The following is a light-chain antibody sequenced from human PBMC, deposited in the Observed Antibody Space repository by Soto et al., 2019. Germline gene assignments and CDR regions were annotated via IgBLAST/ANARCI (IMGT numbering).Light chain of an antibody. V-gene: IGLV2-11*01. CDR2: DVS. CDR3: CSFAGTSHV. J-gene: IGLJ1*01. CDR1: SSDVGGYNS. Sequence: QSALTQPRSVSGSPGHSVTISCTGTSSDVGGYNSVSWYQQDPGKAPKLMIYDVSKQPSGVPDRFSGSKSGNTASLTISGLQAEDEADYYCCSFAGTSHVFGTGTKVTVL.